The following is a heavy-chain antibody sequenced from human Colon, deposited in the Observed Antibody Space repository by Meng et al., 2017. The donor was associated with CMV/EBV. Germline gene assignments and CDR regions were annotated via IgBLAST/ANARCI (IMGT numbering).Heavy chain of an antibody. V-gene: IGHV6-1*01. CDR1: GDSVSSNSTA. CDR3: ARGPGGRFDY. D-gene: IGHD3-10*01. J-gene: IGHJ4*02. CDR2: TYYRSKWYN. Sequence: VISGDSVSSNSTAWNWIRQSPSRGLEWLGRTYYRSKWYNDYAVSVKSRITINPDTSKNQFSLQLNSVNFEDTAVYYCARGPGGRFDYWGQGILVTVSS.